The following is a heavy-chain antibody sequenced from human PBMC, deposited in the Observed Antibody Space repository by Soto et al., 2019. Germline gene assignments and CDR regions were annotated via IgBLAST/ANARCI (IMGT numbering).Heavy chain of an antibody. D-gene: IGHD2-2*01. CDR1: GYTITSYG. CDR2: ISAYNGNT. V-gene: IGHV1-18*01. CDR3: ARQEDCSRTSCFYYYYYMDV. J-gene: IGHJ6*03. Sequence: ASVKVSCTASGYTITSYGISWVRQAPEQGLEWMGWISAYNGNTNYAQKLQGRVTMTTDTSTSTAYMELRSLRSDDTAVYYCARQEDCSRTSCFYYYYYMDVWGKGTTVTVSS.